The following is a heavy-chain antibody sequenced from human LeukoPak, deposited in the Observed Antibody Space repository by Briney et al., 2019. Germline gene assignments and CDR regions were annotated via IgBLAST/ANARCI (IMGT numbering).Heavy chain of an antibody. D-gene: IGHD4-17*01. CDR2: IYNSGST. V-gene: IGHV4-30-4*07. Sequence: PSQTLSLTCAVSGGSISSGGYSYNWIRQPPGKGLEWIGYIYNSGSTSYNPSLKSRVTMSVDTSKNQFSLKLSSVTAADTAVYYCARGNRYGDYVYDYWGQGTLVTVSS. CDR1: GGSISSGGYS. J-gene: IGHJ4*02. CDR3: ARGNRYGDYVYDY.